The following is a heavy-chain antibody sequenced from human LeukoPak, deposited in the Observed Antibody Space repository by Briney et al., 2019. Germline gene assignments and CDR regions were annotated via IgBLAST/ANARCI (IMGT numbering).Heavy chain of an antibody. J-gene: IGHJ3*02. CDR1: GYNFSSYW. D-gene: IGHD7-27*01. CDR3: ARQLGMQDAFDI. Sequence: GESLKISCKGSGYNFSSYWIGWVHQMSGKGLEWMGIIYPGNSDTRYSPSFQGQVTISADKSISTAYLQWSGLKASDTAMYYCARQLGMQDAFDIWGQGTMVTVSS. V-gene: IGHV5-51*07. CDR2: IYPGNSDT.